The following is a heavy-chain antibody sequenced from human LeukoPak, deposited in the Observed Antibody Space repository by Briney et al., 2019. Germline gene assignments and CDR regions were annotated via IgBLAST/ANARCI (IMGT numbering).Heavy chain of an antibody. J-gene: IGHJ6*02. D-gene: IGHD5-18*01. V-gene: IGHV4-34*01. CDR2: INHGGST. CDR1: GGSFSGYY. Sequence: SETLSLTCAVYGGSFSGYYWSWIRQPPGKGLEWIWEINHGGSTNYNPSLKSRVTISVDTSKNQFSLKLSSVTAADTAVYYCASHGVDSYGYVGMDVWGQGTTVTVSS. CDR3: ASHGVDSYGYVGMDV.